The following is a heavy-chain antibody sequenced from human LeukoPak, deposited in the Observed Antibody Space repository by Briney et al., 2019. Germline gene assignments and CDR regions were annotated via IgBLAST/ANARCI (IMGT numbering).Heavy chain of an antibody. D-gene: IGHD5/OR15-5a*01. CDR2: ISSSSSYI. CDR1: GFTFSSYS. J-gene: IGHJ3*02. V-gene: IGHV3-21*01. CDR3: ARDDRSVLGAFDI. Sequence: GGSLRLSCAASGFTFSSYSMNWVRQAPGKGLEWVSSISSSSSYIYYADSVKGRFTISRDNAKNSLYLQMNSLRAEDTAVYYCARDDRSVLGAFDIWGQGTMDTVSS.